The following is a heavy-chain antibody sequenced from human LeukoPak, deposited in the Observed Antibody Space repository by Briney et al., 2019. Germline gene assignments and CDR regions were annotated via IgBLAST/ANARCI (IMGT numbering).Heavy chain of an antibody. CDR2: IWYDGSNK. CDR3: ARDRVAAVN. Sequence: GGSLRLSCAASGFTFSSYVMHWVCQAPGKGLEWVAVIWYDGSNKYYADSVKGRFTISRDNSKNTLYLQMNSLRAEDTAVYYCARDRVAAVNWGQVTLVTVSS. D-gene: IGHD6-13*01. J-gene: IGHJ4*02. CDR1: GFTFSSYV. V-gene: IGHV3-33*08.